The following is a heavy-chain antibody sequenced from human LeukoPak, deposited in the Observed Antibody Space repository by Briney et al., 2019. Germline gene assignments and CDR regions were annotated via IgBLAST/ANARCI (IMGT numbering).Heavy chain of an antibody. J-gene: IGHJ4*02. CDR3: ARVGVVPADLPYYFDH. CDR2: INWNGGST. CDR1: GFTFDDYG. Sequence: GGSLRLSCAASGFTFDDYGMSWVRQAPGKGLEWVSGINWNGGSTGYADSVKGRFTISRDNAKNSLYLQMNSLRAEDTALYYCARVGVVPADLPYYFDHWGQGTLVTVSS. D-gene: IGHD2-2*01. V-gene: IGHV3-20*04.